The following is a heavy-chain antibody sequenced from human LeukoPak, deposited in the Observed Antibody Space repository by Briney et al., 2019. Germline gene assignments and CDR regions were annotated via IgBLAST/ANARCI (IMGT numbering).Heavy chain of an antibody. J-gene: IGHJ5*02. CDR3: ARVTSGSSWYHIAVAGTTSDAWTNWFDP. CDR1: GGSISSSSYY. CDR2: IYYSGST. D-gene: IGHD6-19*01. Sequence: SETLSLTCTVSGGSISSSSYYWGWIRQPPGKGLEWIGSIYYSGSTNYNPSLKSRVTISVDTSKNQFSLKLSSVTAADTAVYYCARVTSGSSWYHIAVAGTTSDAWTNWFDPWGQGTLVTVSS. V-gene: IGHV4-39*07.